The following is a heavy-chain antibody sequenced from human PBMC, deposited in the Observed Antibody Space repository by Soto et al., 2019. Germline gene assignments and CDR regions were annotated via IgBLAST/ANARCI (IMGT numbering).Heavy chain of an antibody. CDR2: IYHGGST. V-gene: IGHV4-4*02. J-gene: IGHJ6*02. Sequence: PSETLSLTCAVSGGSISSSNWWSWVRQPPGKGLEWIGEIYHGGSTEYNPSLKSRVTISVDKSKNQFSLKLSSVTAADTAVYYCARGGIITIFGVVIIHYYGMDVWGQGTTVTVS. CDR3: ARGGIITIFGVVIIHYYGMDV. CDR1: GGSISSSNW. D-gene: IGHD3-3*01.